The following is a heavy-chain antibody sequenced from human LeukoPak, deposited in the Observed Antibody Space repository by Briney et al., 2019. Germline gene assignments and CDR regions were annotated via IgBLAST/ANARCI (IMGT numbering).Heavy chain of an antibody. Sequence: PSQTLSLTCTVSGGSISSGGYSWSWIRQHPGKGLEWIGYIYYSGSTYYNPSLKSRVTISVDTSKNQFSLKLSSVTAADTAVYYCARDVNPVRGVINYWGQGTLVTVSS. CDR1: GGSISSGGYS. CDR2: IYYSGST. D-gene: IGHD3-10*02. J-gene: IGHJ4*02. V-gene: IGHV4-31*03. CDR3: ARDVNPVRGVINY.